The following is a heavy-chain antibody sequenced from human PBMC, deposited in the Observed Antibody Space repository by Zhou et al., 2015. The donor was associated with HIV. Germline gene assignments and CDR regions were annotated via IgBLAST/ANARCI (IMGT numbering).Heavy chain of an antibody. J-gene: IGHJ3*02. CDR2: TSTYTGST. D-gene: IGHD3-10*01. CDR1: GYTFTRYG. V-gene: IGHV1-18*01. Sequence: QVQLVQSGPEVKKPGASVKVSCKASGYTFTRYGISWVRQAPGQGLEWMGRTSTYTGSTDSVQKFQGRVTMTTDTSTNTAYMDLRSLRSDDTAVYYCARGTRYYSGSGSYSRDGSDALDIWGQGTMVTVSS. CDR3: ARGTRYYSGSGSYSRDGSDALDI.